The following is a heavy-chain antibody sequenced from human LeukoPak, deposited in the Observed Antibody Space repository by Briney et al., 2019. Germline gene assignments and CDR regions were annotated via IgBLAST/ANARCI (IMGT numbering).Heavy chain of an antibody. J-gene: IGHJ4*02. V-gene: IGHV3-30-3*01. CDR2: ISYDGSNK. D-gene: IGHD6-13*01. Sequence: GSLRLSCAASGFTFSSYAMHWVRQAPGKGLEWVAVISYDGSNKYYADSVKGRFTISRDNSKNTLYLQMNSLRAEDTAVYYCARDRGMSIAAAAPFDYWGQGTLVTVSS. CDR3: ARDRGMSIAAAAPFDY. CDR1: GFTFSSYA.